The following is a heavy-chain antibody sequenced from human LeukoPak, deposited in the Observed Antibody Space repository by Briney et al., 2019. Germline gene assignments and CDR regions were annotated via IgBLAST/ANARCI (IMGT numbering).Heavy chain of an antibody. V-gene: IGHV3-15*01. D-gene: IGHD3-16*01. CDR3: TTEGNYDCVWGSPTHYFDY. Sequence: GGSLRLSCAASGFTFSNAWMSWVRQAPGKGLEWVGRIKSKTDGGTTDYAAPVKDKFTISREDSKNTLYLQMNSLKTEDTAVYYCTTEGNYDCVWGSPTHYFDYWGQGTLVTVSS. CDR2: IKSKTDGGTT. J-gene: IGHJ4*02. CDR1: GFTFSNAW.